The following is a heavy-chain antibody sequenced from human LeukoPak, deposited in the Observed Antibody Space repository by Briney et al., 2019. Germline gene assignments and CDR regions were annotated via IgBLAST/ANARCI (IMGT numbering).Heavy chain of an antibody. CDR2: ISSSGNTI. V-gene: IGHV3-48*03. CDR1: GLTFSSFE. Sequence: GGSLRLSCAASGLTFSSFEMNWVRQAPGKGLEWISYISSSGNTICYADSVKGRFTISRDNAKNSLYLQMNSLRAEDTAVYYCAGDQVEMPTIIPFDCWGQGTLVTVSS. CDR3: AGDQVEMPTIIPFDC. J-gene: IGHJ4*02. D-gene: IGHD5-24*01.